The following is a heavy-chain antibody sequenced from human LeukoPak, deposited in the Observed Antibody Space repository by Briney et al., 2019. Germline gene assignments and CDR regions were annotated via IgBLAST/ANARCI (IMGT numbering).Heavy chain of an antibody. V-gene: IGHV1-2*06. CDR3: ARDSGYDSSDY. J-gene: IGHJ4*02. CDR2: INPNSGGT. D-gene: IGHD3-22*01. CDR1: GYTFTDYY. Sequence: GASVKVSCKASGYTFTDYYMHWVRQAPGQGLEWMGRINPNSGGTNYAQKFQGRVTMTRDTSISTAYMEPSRLRSDGTAVYYCARDSGYDSSDYWGQGTLVTVSS.